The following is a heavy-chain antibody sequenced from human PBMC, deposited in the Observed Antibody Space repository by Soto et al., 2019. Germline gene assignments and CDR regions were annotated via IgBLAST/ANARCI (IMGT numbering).Heavy chain of an antibody. CDR1: GFTVSSNY. CDR2: IYSGGST. CDR3: ARYLNG. J-gene: IGHJ6*04. Sequence: PGGSLRLSCAASGFTVSSNYMSWVRQSPGPGLEWGSVIYSGGSTYYADSVKGRFTISRDNSKDTLYLQMNSLRAEDTAVYFCARYLNGWGKGTMVTVSS. V-gene: IGHV3-53*01.